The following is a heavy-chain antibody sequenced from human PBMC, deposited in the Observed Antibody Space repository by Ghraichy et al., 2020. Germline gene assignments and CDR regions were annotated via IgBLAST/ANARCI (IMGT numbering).Heavy chain of an antibody. CDR3: ARGPTYYDYVWGSYRPTPSRGEFDY. D-gene: IGHD3-16*02. CDR2: INHSGST. Sequence: SETLSLTCAVYGGSFSGYYWSWIRQPPGKGLEWIGEINHSGSTNYNPSLKSRVTISVDTSKNQFSLKLSSVTAADTAVYYCARGPTYYDYVWGSYRPTPSRGEFDYWGQGTLVTVSS. J-gene: IGHJ4*02. V-gene: IGHV4-34*01. CDR1: GGSFSGYY.